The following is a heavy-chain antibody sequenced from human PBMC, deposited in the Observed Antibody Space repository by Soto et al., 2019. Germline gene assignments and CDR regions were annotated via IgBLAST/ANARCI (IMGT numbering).Heavy chain of an antibody. J-gene: IGHJ6*02. V-gene: IGHV1-18*01. Sequence: QVQLVQSGGEVKKPGASVKVSCKTSGYSFTTYGISWVRQAPGQGLEWMGWISAYNGNTNYAQKLQGRVTMTTDTSTSTAYMELRSLRSDDTAVYYCAREGPAPYYYYGKDVWGQGSTVTVPS. CDR3: AREGPAPYYYYGKDV. CDR2: ISAYNGNT. CDR1: GYSFTTYG.